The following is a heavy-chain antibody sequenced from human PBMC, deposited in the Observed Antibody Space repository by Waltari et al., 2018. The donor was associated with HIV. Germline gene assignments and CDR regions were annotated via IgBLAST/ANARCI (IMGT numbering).Heavy chain of an antibody. J-gene: IGHJ4*02. CDR3: ASLYNYVWGSPPPFDY. V-gene: IGHV3-74*01. Sequence: EVQLVESGGGLVQPGGSLRLSCAASGFTFSSYWMHWVRQAPGKGLVWVSRINSDGSSTNDADSVKGRFTISRDNAKNTVYLQMNSLRAEDTALYYCASLYNYVWGSPPPFDYWGQGTWSPSPQ. D-gene: IGHD3-16*01. CDR2: INSDGSST. CDR1: GFTFSSYW.